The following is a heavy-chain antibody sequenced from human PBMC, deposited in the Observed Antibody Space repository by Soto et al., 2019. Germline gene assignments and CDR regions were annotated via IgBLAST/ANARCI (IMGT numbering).Heavy chain of an antibody. J-gene: IGHJ6*02. CDR1: GFTFSSYE. D-gene: IGHD5-18*01. CDR2: ISSSGSTI. CDR3: ARGSGYSYAAYYYYYGMDV. Sequence: EVQLVESGGGLVQPGGSLRLSCAASGFTFSSYEMNWVRQAPGKGLEWVAYISSSGSTIYYADSVKGRFTISRDNAKNSLYLQMNSLRAEDTAVYYCARGSGYSYAAYYYYYGMDVWGQGTTVTVSS. V-gene: IGHV3-48*03.